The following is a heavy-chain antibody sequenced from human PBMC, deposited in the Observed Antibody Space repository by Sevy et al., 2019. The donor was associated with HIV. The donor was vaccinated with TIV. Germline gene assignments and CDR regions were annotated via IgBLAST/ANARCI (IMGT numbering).Heavy chain of an antibody. Sequence: GGSLRLSCAAFGFTFSNYGMTWVRQAPGKGLEWVSSVSGSGGNRYNADSVKGRFTISRDNSKNTLYLQMNSLRAEDTAVYYGARRGNYYGDAFDFWGQGTVVTVSS. CDR1: GFTFSNYG. CDR3: ARRGNYYGDAFDF. D-gene: IGHD3-10*01. J-gene: IGHJ3*01. V-gene: IGHV3-23*01. CDR2: VSGSGGNR.